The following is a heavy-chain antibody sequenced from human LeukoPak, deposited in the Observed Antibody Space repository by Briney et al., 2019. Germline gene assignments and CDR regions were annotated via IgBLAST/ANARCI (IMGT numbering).Heavy chain of an antibody. Sequence: SETLSLTCTVSGYSVTSGYFWAWIRQPPGKGPAWIGRIYHSGTTYYKSSLKSRLTISADTSKNQFSLKLSSVTAADTAVYYCARDYNRNDFYGDYRYFHHWGQGTLVTVSS. CDR2: IYHSGTT. CDR3: ARDYNRNDFYGDYRYFHH. CDR1: GYSVTSGYF. J-gene: IGHJ1*01. D-gene: IGHD4-17*01. V-gene: IGHV4-38-2*02.